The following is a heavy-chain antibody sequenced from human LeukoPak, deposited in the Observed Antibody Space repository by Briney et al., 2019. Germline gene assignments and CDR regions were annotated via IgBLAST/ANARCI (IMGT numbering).Heavy chain of an antibody. CDR2: ISYDGSNK. CDR3: ARDPGVDY. Sequence: PGRSLRLSCAASGFTFSSYAMHWVRQAPGKGLEWVAVISYDGSNKYYADSVKGRFTISRDNSKNTLYLQMNSLRAEDTAVYYCARDPGVDYWGQGTLVTVSS. CDR1: GFTFSSYA. V-gene: IGHV3-30-3*01. J-gene: IGHJ4*02.